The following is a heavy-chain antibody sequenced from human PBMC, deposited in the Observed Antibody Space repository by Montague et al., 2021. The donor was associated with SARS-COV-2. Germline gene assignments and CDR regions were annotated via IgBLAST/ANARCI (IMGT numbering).Heavy chain of an antibody. Sequence: PALVKPTQTLTLTCSLSGFSLSTSGVGVGWIRQPPGKALEWLALIYWDDEKRYSPSLKSRLTIAKDTSKNQVVLTMTNMDPADTATYYCAHRYTAELGGSKPNAFFDFWGQGTLVTVSS. J-gene: IGHJ4*02. CDR2: IYWDDEK. V-gene: IGHV2-5*02. D-gene: IGHD5-18*01. CDR1: GFSLSTSGVG. CDR3: AHRYTAELGGSKPNAFFDF.